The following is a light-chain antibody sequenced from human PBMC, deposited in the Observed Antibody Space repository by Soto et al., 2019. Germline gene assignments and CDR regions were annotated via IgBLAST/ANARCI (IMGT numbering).Light chain of an antibody. Sequence: EIVMTQSPATLSLSPGERVTLSCRASQSVSSNLAWYQQKPGQAPRLLIYGASTRVTDIPARFSGSGSGTEFTLTISSLQSEDFAVYYCQQYNNWPPWTFGQGTKVEIK. CDR2: GAS. V-gene: IGKV3-15*01. CDR1: QSVSSN. CDR3: QQYNNWPPWT. J-gene: IGKJ1*01.